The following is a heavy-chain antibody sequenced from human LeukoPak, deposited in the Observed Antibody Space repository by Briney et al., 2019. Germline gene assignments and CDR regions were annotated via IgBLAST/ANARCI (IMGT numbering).Heavy chain of an antibody. CDR1: GDSVPSNSGV. CDR3: ARGYNDFTPSFDY. CDR2: TYYRSKWYN. J-gene: IGHJ4*02. D-gene: IGHD1-14*01. Sequence: SQTLSLTCAISGDSVPSNSGVWNWIRQSPSRGLEWLGRTYYRSKWYNEYAISVKSRININPDTSKNLFSLQLNFVTPEDTAVYYCARGYNDFTPSFDYWGQGILVTVSS. V-gene: IGHV6-1*01.